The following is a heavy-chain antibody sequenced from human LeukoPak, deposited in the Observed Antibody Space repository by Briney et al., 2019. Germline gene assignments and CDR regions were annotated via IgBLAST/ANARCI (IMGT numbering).Heavy chain of an antibody. CDR2: IYTSGST. Sequence: PSETLSPTCTVSGGSISSYYWSWIRQPAGKGLEWIGRIYTSGSTNYNPSLKSRVTMSVDTSKNQFSLKLSSVTAADTAVYYCASGYYDSSGYFVDYWGQGTLVTVSS. J-gene: IGHJ4*02. V-gene: IGHV4-4*07. CDR1: GGSISSYY. D-gene: IGHD3-22*01. CDR3: ASGYYDSSGYFVDY.